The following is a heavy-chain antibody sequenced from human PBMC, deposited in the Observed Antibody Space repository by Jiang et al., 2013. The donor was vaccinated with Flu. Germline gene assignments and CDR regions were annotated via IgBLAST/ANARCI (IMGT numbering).Heavy chain of an antibody. CDR3: ARSSGSHGMDV. D-gene: IGHD6-19*01. J-gene: IGHJ6*02. V-gene: IGHV5-51*01. Sequence: EVKKPGESLKISCKGSGYSFTTYWIAWVRQMPGKGLEWMGIIYPADSDTRYSPSFQGQVTMSADKSISTAYLQWSSLMASDTGMYYCARSSGSHGMDVWGQGTTVTVSS. CDR2: IYPADSDT. CDR1: GYSFTTYW.